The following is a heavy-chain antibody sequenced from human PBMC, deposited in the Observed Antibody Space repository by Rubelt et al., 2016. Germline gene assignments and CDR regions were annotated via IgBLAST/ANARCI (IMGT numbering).Heavy chain of an antibody. CDR1: GFTFSSYG. D-gene: IGHD3-10*01. CDR2: ISGSGGST. Sequence: VVQPGGSLRLSCAASGFTFSSYGMHWVRQAPGKGLEWVSAISGSGGSTYYADSMKGRFTISRDNSKNTLYLQMNSLRAEDTAVYYCAKMRGTYYYYGMDVWGQGTTVTVSS. J-gene: IGHJ6*02. V-gene: IGHV3-23*01. CDR3: AKMRGTYYYYGMDV.